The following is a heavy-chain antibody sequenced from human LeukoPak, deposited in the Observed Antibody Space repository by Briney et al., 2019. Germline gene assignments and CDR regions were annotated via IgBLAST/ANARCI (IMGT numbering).Heavy chain of an antibody. D-gene: IGHD6-19*01. V-gene: IGHV3-30-3*01. CDR3: ARADGSVAGPPSGH. CDR2: ISYDGSDK. J-gene: IGHJ4*02. CDR1: GFTFSSYA. Sequence: GESLRLSCPASGFTFSSYAMHWVRQAPGKGLEWVAIISYDGSDKYYADSVKGRLTISRDNSKSTLYLQMISLRTEDTAVYYCARADGSVAGPPSGHWGQGTLVTVSS.